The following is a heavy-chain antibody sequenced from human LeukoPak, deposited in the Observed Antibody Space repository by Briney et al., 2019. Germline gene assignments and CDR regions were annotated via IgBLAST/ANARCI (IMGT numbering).Heavy chain of an antibody. D-gene: IGHD3-22*01. J-gene: IGHJ3*02. CDR2: INHSGST. CDR1: GGSFSGYY. V-gene: IGHV4-34*01. CDR3: ARDSLQITMIGLALHAFDI. Sequence: PSETLSLTCAVYGGSFSGYYWSWIRQPPGKGLEWIGEINHSGSTNYNPSLKSRVTISVDTSKNQFSLKLSSVTAADMAVYYCARDSLQITMIGLALHAFDIWGQGTMVTVSS.